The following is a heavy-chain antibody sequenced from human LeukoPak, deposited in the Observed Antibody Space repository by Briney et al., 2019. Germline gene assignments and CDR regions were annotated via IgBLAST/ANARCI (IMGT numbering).Heavy chain of an antibody. D-gene: IGHD6-19*01. CDR3: ARGGVAGIIDY. Sequence: SETLSLTCTVSGGPISSYYWSWIRQPPRKGLEWIGYIYYSGSTNYNPSLKSRVTISVDTSKNQFSLKLSSVTAADTAVYYCARGGVAGIIDYWGQGTLVTVSS. V-gene: IGHV4-59*01. J-gene: IGHJ4*02. CDR1: GGPISSYY. CDR2: IYYSGST.